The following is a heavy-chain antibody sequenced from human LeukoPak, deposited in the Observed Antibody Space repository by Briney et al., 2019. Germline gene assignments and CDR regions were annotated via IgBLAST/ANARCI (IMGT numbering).Heavy chain of an antibody. CDR2: IIIILGAT. CDR3: AKTSSPITPTDPVDF. V-gene: IGHV1-69*13. CDR1: GGTFNMYA. Sequence: PVTVSCTASGGTFNMYAINRVRQAPGQGKEWIGGIIIILGATNYTQKFPGRVTLSADEPTSTVYLDLGSLRSDDTAVYYCAKTSSPITPTDPVDFWGQGTLVTVSS. D-gene: IGHD1-1*01. J-gene: IGHJ4*02.